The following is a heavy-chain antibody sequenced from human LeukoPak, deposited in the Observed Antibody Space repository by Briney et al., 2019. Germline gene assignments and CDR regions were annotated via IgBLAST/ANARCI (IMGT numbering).Heavy chain of an antibody. J-gene: IGHJ4*02. CDR2: INQGGSER. Sequence: GGSLSLSCVGSGFSFSDSWMTWVRRAPGKGLEWVANINQGGSERNHVDSVKGRFTISRDDARTSLFLQMNSLRAEDTGVYYCGRGDGYLVDHWGQGTLVTVSS. D-gene: IGHD5-24*01. CDR1: GFSFSDSW. CDR3: GRGDGYLVDH. V-gene: IGHV3-7*01.